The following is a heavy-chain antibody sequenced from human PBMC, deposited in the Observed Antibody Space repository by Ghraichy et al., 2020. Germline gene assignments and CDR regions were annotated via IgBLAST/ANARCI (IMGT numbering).Heavy chain of an antibody. CDR3: ASTQAHYYDILTGFPYYYGMDV. CDR2: ISSSGSTI. J-gene: IGHJ6*02. D-gene: IGHD3-9*01. CDR1: GFTFSSYE. V-gene: IGHV3-48*03. Sequence: GGSLRLSCAASGFTFSSYEMNWVRQAPGKGLEWVSYISSSGSTIYYADSVKGRFTISRDNAKNSLYLQMNSLRAEDTAVYYCASTQAHYYDILTGFPYYYGMDVGGQGTSVTV.